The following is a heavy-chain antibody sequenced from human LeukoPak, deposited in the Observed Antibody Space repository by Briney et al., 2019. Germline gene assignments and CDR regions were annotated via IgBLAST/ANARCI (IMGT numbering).Heavy chain of an antibody. J-gene: IGHJ4*02. Sequence: GGSLRLSCTASGFTFVNYAMNWVRQAPGKGLEWVSGINWNGGSTGYADSVKGRFTISRDNAKNSLYLQMNSLRAEDTALYYCARVRGIVGATNYYFDYWGQGTLVTVSS. V-gene: IGHV3-20*04. CDR1: GFTFVNYA. D-gene: IGHD1-26*01. CDR2: INWNGGST. CDR3: ARVRGIVGATNYYFDY.